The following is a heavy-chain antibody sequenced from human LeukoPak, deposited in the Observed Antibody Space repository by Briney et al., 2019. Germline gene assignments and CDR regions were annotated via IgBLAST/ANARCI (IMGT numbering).Heavy chain of an antibody. Sequence: PGGSLRLSCAASGFTFSGSAMHGVRQASGKGLEWVGRIRSKANSYATAYAASVKGRFTISRDNSKNTLYLQMNSLRAEDTAVYYCAKKYSTGLDPWGQGTLVTVSS. V-gene: IGHV3-73*01. CDR3: AKKYSTGLDP. J-gene: IGHJ5*02. CDR2: IRSKANSYAT. D-gene: IGHD1-26*01. CDR1: GFTFSGSA.